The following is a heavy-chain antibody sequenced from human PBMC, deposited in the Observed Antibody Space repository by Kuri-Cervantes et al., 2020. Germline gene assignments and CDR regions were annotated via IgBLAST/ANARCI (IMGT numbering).Heavy chain of an antibody. CDR2: IIPIFGTA. Sequence: SSVNVSCKASGGTFSSYAISWVRQAPGQGLEWMGGIIPIFGTANYAQKFQGRVTLTADESTSTAYMELSSLRSEDTAVYYCASRYCRTTSCRLFGLDVWGPGTVVTVSS. CDR1: GGTFSSYA. V-gene: IGHV1-69*13. CDR3: ASRYCRTTSCRLFGLDV. D-gene: IGHD2-2*01. J-gene: IGHJ6*02.